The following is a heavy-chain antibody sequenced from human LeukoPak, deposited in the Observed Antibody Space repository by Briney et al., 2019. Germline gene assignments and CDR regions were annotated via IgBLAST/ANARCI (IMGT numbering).Heavy chain of an antibody. V-gene: IGHV5-51*01. Sequence: GESLKISCKGSGYSFTSYWIGWVRQMPGKGLEWMGIIYPDDSDTRYSPSFQGQVTISADKSISTAYLQWSSLKASDTAMYYCARRYSSAATHFDYWGQGTLVTVSS. J-gene: IGHJ4*02. CDR2: IYPDDSDT. D-gene: IGHD6-19*01. CDR3: ARRYSSAATHFDY. CDR1: GYSFTSYW.